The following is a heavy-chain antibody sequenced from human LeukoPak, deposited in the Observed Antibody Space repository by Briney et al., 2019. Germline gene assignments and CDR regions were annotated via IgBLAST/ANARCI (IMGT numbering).Heavy chain of an antibody. Sequence: SETLSLTCTVSGGSISSYYWSWIRQPPGKGLEWIGYTYYSGSTNYNPSLKSRVTISVDTSKNQFSLKLSSVTAADTAVYYCARAYYYDSSGYSDWYFDLWGRGTLVTVSS. D-gene: IGHD3-22*01. CDR3: ARAYYYDSSGYSDWYFDL. J-gene: IGHJ2*01. CDR2: TYYSGST. CDR1: GGSISSYY. V-gene: IGHV4-59*01.